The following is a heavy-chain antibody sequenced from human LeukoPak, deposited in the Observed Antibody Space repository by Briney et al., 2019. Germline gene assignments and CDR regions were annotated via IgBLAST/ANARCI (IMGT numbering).Heavy chain of an antibody. CDR2: ISYDRSDE. J-gene: IGHJ4*02. D-gene: IGHD1-26*01. CDR1: GFTFSNYG. Sequence: GRSPRLSCAASGFTFSNYGMHWVRQAPGKGLEWVASISYDRSDEYNADSVKGRFTISRDNSKNTVYLQMNSLRAEDTAVYYCAKGRVASGSYFDYWGQGTLVTVSS. CDR3: AKGRVASGSYFDY. V-gene: IGHV3-30*18.